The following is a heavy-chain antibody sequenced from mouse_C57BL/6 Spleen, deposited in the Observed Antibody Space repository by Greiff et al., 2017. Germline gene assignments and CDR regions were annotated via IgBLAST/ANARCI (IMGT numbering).Heavy chain of an antibody. D-gene: IGHD2-4*01. V-gene: IGHV3-6*01. Sequence: EVQLQQSGPGLVKPSQSLSLTCSVTGYSITSGYYWNWIRQFPGNKLEWMGYISYDGSNNYNPSLKNRISITRDTSKNQFFLKLNSVTTEDTATYYCARDDYDGPPLFAYWGQGTLVTVSA. CDR3: ARDDYDGPPLFAY. CDR1: GYSITSGYY. CDR2: ISYDGSN. J-gene: IGHJ3*01.